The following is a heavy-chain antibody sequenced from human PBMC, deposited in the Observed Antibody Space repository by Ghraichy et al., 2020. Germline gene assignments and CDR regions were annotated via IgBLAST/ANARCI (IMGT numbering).Heavy chain of an antibody. CDR3: SRDPRVLDD. Sequence: GGSLRLSCVASGFTFSDSYMTWVRQAPGKGLECISYISGSSRDIKYADSVKGRFTISRDNSKNSVFLQMNSLRVDDTAIYYCSRDPRVLDDLGQGTPVTVSS. CDR1: GFTFSDSY. CDR2: ISGSSRDI. V-gene: IGHV3-11*06. J-gene: IGHJ4*02.